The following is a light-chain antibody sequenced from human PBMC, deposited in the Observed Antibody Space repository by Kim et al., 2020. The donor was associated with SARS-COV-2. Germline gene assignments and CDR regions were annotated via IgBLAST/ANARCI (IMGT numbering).Light chain of an antibody. CDR1: QSLGSN. CDR3: QQYNNWWS. CDR2: DVS. V-gene: IGKV3-15*01. J-gene: IGKJ1*01. Sequence: SVSTGERATLTCWASQSLGSNLAWYQQKPGQPPRLLLYDVSTRATGVPARFSGSGSGTEFTLTISSPQSEDVAVYYCQQYNNWWSFGRGTKVDIK.